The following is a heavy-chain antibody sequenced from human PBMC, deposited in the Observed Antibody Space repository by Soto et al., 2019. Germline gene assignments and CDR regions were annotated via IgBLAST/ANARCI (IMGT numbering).Heavy chain of an antibody. Sequence: GSLRLSCETSGFPFGIYTMNWVRQAPGKGLEWVSSISSSGTYIDYADSVEGRFAISRDDAKNSVFLEMTSLRVDDTAVYYCAREGNYHEFWGQGTLVTVYS. J-gene: IGHJ4*02. CDR1: GFPFGIYT. D-gene: IGHD3-10*01. V-gene: IGHV3-21*01. CDR2: ISSSGTYI. CDR3: AREGNYHEF.